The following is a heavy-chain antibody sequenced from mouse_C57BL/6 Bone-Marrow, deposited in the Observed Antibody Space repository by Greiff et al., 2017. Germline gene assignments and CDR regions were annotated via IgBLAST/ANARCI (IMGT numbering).Heavy chain of an antibody. V-gene: IGHV14-2*01. D-gene: IGHD1-1*01. CDR3: ASLSYYYGSSYRFAY. CDR1: GFNIKDYY. CDR2: IDPEDGET. Sequence: VQLQQSGAELVKPGASVKLSCTASGFNIKDYYMHWVKQRTEQGLEWIGRIDPEDGETKYAPTFQGKATITADTSSNTAYLRLSSLTSEDTAVYYCASLSYYYGSSYRFAYWGQGTLVTVSA. J-gene: IGHJ3*01.